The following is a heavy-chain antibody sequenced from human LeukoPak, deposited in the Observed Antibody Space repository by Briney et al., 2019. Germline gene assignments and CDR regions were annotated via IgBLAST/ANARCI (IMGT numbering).Heavy chain of an antibody. D-gene: IGHD3-22*01. CDR1: VYTFTNFY. CDR2: MNPNSGDT. J-gene: IGHJ4*02. Sequence: ASVKVSCKASVYTFTNFYIHWVRQAPGQGLEWMGWMNPNSGDTSYAREFQDRVTMTRDTSLSTAYMELSRLRSDDTAVYFCARRPINCVITNCYVDYWGQGTLVTVSS. V-gene: IGHV1-2*02. CDR3: ARRPINCVITNCYVDY.